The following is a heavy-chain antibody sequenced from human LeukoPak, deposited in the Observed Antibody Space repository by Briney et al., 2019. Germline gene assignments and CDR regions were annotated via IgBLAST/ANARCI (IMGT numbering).Heavy chain of an antibody. J-gene: IGHJ4*02. D-gene: IGHD5-12*01. CDR3: ARRGYDSAGTQYYFDH. CDR1: GFSLGTSGMC. CDR2: VDWDDDK. Sequence: SGPALVKPTQTLTLTCTFSGFSLGTSGMCVNWIRQPPGKALEWLALVDWDDDKYYSTSLKARLTISKDTSKNQVVLTMTNMDPVDTATYYCARRGYDSAGTQYYFDHWGQGILSPSPQ. V-gene: IGHV2-70*13.